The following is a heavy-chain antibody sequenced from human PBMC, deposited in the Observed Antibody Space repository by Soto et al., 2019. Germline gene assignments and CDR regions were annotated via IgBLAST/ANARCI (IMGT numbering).Heavy chain of an antibody. V-gene: IGHV3-23*04. CDR1: GFTFSSYS. Sequence: EVQLVESGGGLVKPGGSLRLSCAASGFTFSSYSMNWVRQAPGKGLEWVSSISSSGGSTYYADSVKGRFTISRDNSKNTLYLQMNSLRAEDTAVYYCAKFTNGGGWGQGTLVTVSS. D-gene: IGHD3-16*01. CDR3: AKFTNGGG. J-gene: IGHJ4*02. CDR2: ISSSGGST.